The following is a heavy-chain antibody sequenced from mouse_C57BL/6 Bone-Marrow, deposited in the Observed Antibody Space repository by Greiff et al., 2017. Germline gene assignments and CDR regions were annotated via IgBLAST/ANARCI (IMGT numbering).Heavy chain of an antibody. CDR3: AVDYYGSSPTPFAY. J-gene: IGHJ3*01. CDR1: GFNIKNTY. Sequence: VQLQQSVAELVRPGASVKLSCTASGFNIKNTYMHWVKQRPEQGLEWIGRIDPANGNTKYAPKFPGKATITADTSSNTAYLQLSSLTSEDTAIYYCAVDYYGSSPTPFAYWGQGTLVTVSA. D-gene: IGHD1-1*01. CDR2: IDPANGNT. V-gene: IGHV14-3*01.